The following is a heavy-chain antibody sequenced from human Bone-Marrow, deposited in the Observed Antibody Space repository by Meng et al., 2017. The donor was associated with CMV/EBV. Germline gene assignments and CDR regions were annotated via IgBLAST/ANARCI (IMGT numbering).Heavy chain of an antibody. CDR2: ISGSGGST. CDR1: GFTFSSYA. CDR3: ARARKTAPRIRFLEWSKVYYYYGMDV. V-gene: IGHV3-23*01. D-gene: IGHD3-3*01. Sequence: GESLKISCAASGFTFSSYAMSWVRQAPGKGLEWVSAISGSGGSTYYADSVKGRFTISRDNSKNTLYLQMNSLRAEDTAVYYCARARKTAPRIRFLEWSKVYYYYGMDVWGQGTTVTVSS. J-gene: IGHJ6*02.